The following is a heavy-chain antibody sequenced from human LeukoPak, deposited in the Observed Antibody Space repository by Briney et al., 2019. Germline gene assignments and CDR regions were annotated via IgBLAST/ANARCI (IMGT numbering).Heavy chain of an antibody. CDR2: ISYDGSNK. CDR3: ARDKHPYCSGGSCYSTYYYYGMDV. V-gene: IGHV3-30-3*01. CDR1: GFTFSSYA. Sequence: GGSLRLSCAASGFTFSSYAMHWVRQAPGKGLEWVAVISYDGSNKYYADSVKGRFTISRDNSKNTLYLQMNSLRAEDTAVYYCARDKHPYCSGGSCYSTYYYYGMDVWGQGATVTVSS. J-gene: IGHJ6*02. D-gene: IGHD2-15*01.